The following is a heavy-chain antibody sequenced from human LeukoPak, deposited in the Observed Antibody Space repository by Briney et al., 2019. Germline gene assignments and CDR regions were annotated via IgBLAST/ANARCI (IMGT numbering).Heavy chain of an antibody. CDR3: ARDKKWFGESYDY. V-gene: IGHV3-48*04. D-gene: IGHD3-10*01. J-gene: IGHJ4*02. Sequence: GGSLRLSCAASGFTFSSYSMNWVRQAPGKGLEWASYISSSGSTIYYADSVKGRFTISRDNAKNSLYLQMNSLRAEDTAVYYCARDKKWFGESYDYWGQGTLVTVSS. CDR2: ISSSGSTI. CDR1: GFTFSSYS.